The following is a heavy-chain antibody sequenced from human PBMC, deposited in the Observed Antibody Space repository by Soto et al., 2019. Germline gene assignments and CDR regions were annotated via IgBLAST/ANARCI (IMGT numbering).Heavy chain of an antibody. D-gene: IGHD4-4*01. Sequence: VQLLQSGAAVKKPGSSVKVSCKASGGTFSSYAISWVRQAPGQGLEWMGGIIPIFGTANYAQKFQGRVTITADESTSTAYMELSSRRSEDTAVYYCAVTTVPRLALYCYYYGIDVWGQGTTVTVSS. CDR2: IIPIFGTA. CDR3: AVTTVPRLALYCYYYGIDV. V-gene: IGHV1-69*01. CDR1: GGTFSSYA. J-gene: IGHJ6*02.